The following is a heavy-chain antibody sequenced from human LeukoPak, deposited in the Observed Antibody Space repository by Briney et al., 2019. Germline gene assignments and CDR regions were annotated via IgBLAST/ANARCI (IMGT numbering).Heavy chain of an antibody. Sequence: SETLSLTCTVSGDSISKYYWSWIRQPPGKGLEWIGYIYYSGSTKYNPSLKSRVTMSVDTSKNQFSLKLTSVTAADTALYYCARELKVGNTGYYLDYWGQGTLVTVSP. CDR3: ARELKVGNTGYYLDY. D-gene: IGHD2/OR15-2a*01. CDR2: IYYSGST. V-gene: IGHV4-59*01. CDR1: GDSISKYY. J-gene: IGHJ4*02.